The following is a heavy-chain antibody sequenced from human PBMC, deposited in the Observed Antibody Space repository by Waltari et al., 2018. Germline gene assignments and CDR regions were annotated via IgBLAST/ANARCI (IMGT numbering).Heavy chain of an antibody. CDR2: IYYSGRT. D-gene: IGHD3-16*01. CDR1: GGSISSYY. J-gene: IGHJ3*02. V-gene: IGHV4-59*01. CDR3: ARGRDGYNDDAFDI. Sequence: QVQLQESGPGLVKPSETLSLTCTVSGGSISSYYWSWIRQPPGKGLEWIGYIYYSGRTNYNPSLKSRVTISVDTSKNQFSLKLSSVTAADTAVYYCARGRDGYNDDAFDIWGQGTMVTVSS.